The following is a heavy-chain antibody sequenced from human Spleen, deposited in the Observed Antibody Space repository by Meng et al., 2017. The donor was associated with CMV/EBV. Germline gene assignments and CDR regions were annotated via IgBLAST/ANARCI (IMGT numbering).Heavy chain of an antibody. Sequence: GGSLRLSCAASGSTFSSYAMRWVRQAPGKGLDWFSAISGSGGSAYYADSVKGRFTISRDNSKNAVYPQMSRLRVEDTALYYCARPLGRGTVTIFGVYDPWGEGSQVTVSS. D-gene: IGHD3-3*01. CDR1: GSTFSSYA. J-gene: IGHJ5*01. V-gene: IGHV3-23*01. CDR2: ISGSGGSA. CDR3: ARPLGRGTVTIFGVYDP.